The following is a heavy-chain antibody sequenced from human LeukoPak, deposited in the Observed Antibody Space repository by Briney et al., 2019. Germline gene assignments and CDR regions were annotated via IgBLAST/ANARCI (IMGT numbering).Heavy chain of an antibody. CDR3: ARGVIITVDAFDI. J-gene: IGHJ3*02. CDR1: GFTFSDYY. V-gene: IGHV3-11*04. D-gene: IGHD3-10*01. Sequence: GGSLRLSCAASGFTFSDYYMSWIRQAPGKGLEWVSYISNSGNTIYYADSVKGRFTISRDNAKNSLYLQMNSLRAEDTAVYYCARGVIITVDAFDIWGQGTMVTVSS. CDR2: ISNSGNTI.